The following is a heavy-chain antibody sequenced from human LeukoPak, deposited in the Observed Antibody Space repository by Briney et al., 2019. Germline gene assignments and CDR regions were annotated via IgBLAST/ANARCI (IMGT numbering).Heavy chain of an antibody. D-gene: IGHD6-13*01. CDR1: GGSISSYY. CDR3: ARSSSARSWYGGPLGY. Sequence: SETLSLTCTVSGGSISSYYWSWIRQPPGKGLEWIGYIYYSGSTNYNPSLKSRVTISVDTSKNQFSLKLSSVTAADTAVYYCARSSSARSWYGGPLGYWGQGTLVTVSS. CDR2: IYYSGST. V-gene: IGHV4-59*01. J-gene: IGHJ4*02.